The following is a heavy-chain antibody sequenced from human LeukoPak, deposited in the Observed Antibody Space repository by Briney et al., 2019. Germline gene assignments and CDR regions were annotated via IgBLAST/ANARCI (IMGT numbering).Heavy chain of an antibody. V-gene: IGHV3-23*01. Sequence: GGSLRLSCAASGFTFSSYAMSWVRQAPGKGLEWVSAISGSGGSTYYADSVKGRFTISRDNSKNTLYLQMNSLRAEDTAVYYCAKGSDYDILTGYANDAFDIWGQGTMVTVSS. CDR2: ISGSGGST. CDR3: AKGSDYDILTGYANDAFDI. J-gene: IGHJ3*02. D-gene: IGHD3-9*01. CDR1: GFTFSSYA.